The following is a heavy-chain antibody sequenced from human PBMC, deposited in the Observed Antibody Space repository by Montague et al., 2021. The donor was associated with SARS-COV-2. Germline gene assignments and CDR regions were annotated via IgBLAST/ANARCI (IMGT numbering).Heavy chain of an antibody. V-gene: IGHV4-30-4*01. Sequence: IRYLSFSGNTYFNPSLDTRTTISIDTSKSQFSLKLRSVTAADTAVYFCVRAADNYYPSGPLVGFDLWGLGTLVTVSS. J-gene: IGHJ4*02. CDR3: VRAADNYYPSGPLVGFDL. CDR2: LSFSGNT. D-gene: IGHD3-10*01.